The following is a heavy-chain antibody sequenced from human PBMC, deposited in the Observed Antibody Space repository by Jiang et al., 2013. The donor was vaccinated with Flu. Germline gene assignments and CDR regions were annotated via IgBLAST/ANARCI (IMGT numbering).Heavy chain of an antibody. CDR1: GYTFTSYD. D-gene: IGHD6-19*01. CDR3: ARVTRNIAVAAAHFDL. Sequence: SGAEVKKPGASVKVSCKASGYTFTSYDINWVRQATGQGLEWMGWMNPNSGNTGYAQKFQGRVTMTRNTSISTAYMELSSLRSEDTAVYYCARVTRNIAVAAAHFDLWGRGTLVTVSS. CDR2: MNPNSGNT. V-gene: IGHV1-8*01. J-gene: IGHJ2*01.